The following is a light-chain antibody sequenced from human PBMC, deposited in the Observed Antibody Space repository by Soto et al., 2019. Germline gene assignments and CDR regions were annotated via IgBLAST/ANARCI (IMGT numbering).Light chain of an antibody. CDR2: DAS. CDR1: QSFSSY. CDR3: QQRSNWPVIT. Sequence: EIVLTQSPATLSLSPGERATLSCRASQSFSSYLAWYQQKPGQAPRLLIYDASNRATGIPTRFSGSGSGTDFTLTISSLEPEDFAVYYCQQRSNWPVITFGQGTRLEIK. J-gene: IGKJ5*01. V-gene: IGKV3-11*01.